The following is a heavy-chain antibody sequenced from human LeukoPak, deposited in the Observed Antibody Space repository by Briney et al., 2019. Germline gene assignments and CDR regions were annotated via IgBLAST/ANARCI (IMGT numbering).Heavy chain of an antibody. J-gene: IGHJ4*01. CDR2: INHSGST. CDR3: ARDATGLGNYFDF. CDR1: GGSFSGYY. V-gene: IGHV4-34*01. D-gene: IGHD7-27*01. Sequence: SETLSLTCAVYGGSFSGYYWSWIRQPPGKGLEWIGEINHSGSTNYNPSLKSRVTISVDTSKNQFSLRLTSVTAADTAVYYCARDATGLGNYFDFWGHGTLVTVSS.